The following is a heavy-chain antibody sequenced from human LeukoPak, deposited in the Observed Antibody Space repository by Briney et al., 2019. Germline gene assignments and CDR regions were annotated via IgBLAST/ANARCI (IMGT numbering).Heavy chain of an antibody. CDR3: ARGIAAAGANAFDI. Sequence: APVKVSCKASGGTFSSYAISWVRQAPGQGLEWMGGIIPIFGTANYAQKFQGRVTITADESTSTAYMELSSLRSEDTAVYYCARGIAAAGANAFDIWGQGTMVTVSS. V-gene: IGHV1-69*13. CDR1: GGTFSSYA. J-gene: IGHJ3*02. CDR2: IIPIFGTA. D-gene: IGHD6-13*01.